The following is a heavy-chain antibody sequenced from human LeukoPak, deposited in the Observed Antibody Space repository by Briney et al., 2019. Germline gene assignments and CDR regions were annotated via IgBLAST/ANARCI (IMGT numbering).Heavy chain of an antibody. V-gene: IGHV4-31*01. CDR1: GDSISSGAYY. CDR2: ISHIGTT. D-gene: IGHD2-2*01. J-gene: IGHJ3*02. CDR3: ARQLPSRSDAFDI. Sequence: SETLSLTCTVSGDSISSGAYYWTWVRQYPGTGLEWIGYISHIGTTYNNPSLDSQVSISVDTSRNQLSLRLTSVTAADTAVYYCARQLPSRSDAFDIWGEATMVSVSS.